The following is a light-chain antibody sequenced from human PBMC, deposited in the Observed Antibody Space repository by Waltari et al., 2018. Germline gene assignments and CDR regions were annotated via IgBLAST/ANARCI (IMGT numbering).Light chain of an antibody. CDR2: EVI. V-gene: IGLV2-23*02. J-gene: IGLJ3*02. CDR1: SNDVGSYYL. Sequence: QSALTQPASVSGSPGQSITIPCPGTSNDVGSYYLVSWYQQYPGKAPKLMIYEVIDRPSGVSNRFSGSKSGNTASLTISGLQAEDEADYYCCSYATSNTWVFGGGTKLTVL. CDR3: CSYATSNTWV.